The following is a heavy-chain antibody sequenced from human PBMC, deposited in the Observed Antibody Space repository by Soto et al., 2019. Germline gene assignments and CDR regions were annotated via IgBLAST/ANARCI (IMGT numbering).Heavy chain of an antibody. J-gene: IGHJ3*02. CDR3: AKDGIRFLEWLYHAFDI. D-gene: IGHD3-3*01. CDR1: VSTFSSYA. Sequence: PGWSLSLSCASSVSTFSSYAMSWVRQAPGKGLEWVSAISGSGGSTYYADSVKGRFTISRDNSKNTLYLQMNSLRAEDTAVYYCAKDGIRFLEWLYHAFDIWGQGTMVTVSS. CDR2: ISGSGGST. V-gene: IGHV3-23*01.